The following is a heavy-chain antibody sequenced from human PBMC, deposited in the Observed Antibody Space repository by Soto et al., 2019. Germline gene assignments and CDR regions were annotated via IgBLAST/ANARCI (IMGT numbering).Heavy chain of an antibody. Sequence: ASVKVSCKASGYTFTNYGITWVRQAPGQGLEWMGWISAYNGNTNYAQKLQGRVTMTTDTSTSTAYMELRSLRSDDTAVYYCARDGTTVVTTDYWGQGTLVTVSS. CDR1: GYTFTNYG. V-gene: IGHV1-18*01. J-gene: IGHJ4*02. D-gene: IGHD4-17*01. CDR2: ISAYNGNT. CDR3: ARDGTTVVTTDY.